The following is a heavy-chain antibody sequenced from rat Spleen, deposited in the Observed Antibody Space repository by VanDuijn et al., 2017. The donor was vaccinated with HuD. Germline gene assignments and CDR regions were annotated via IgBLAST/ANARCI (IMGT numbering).Heavy chain of an antibody. Sequence: EVQLVESGGGLVQPGRSLKFSCAASGFTFSDYAMAWVRQAPKKGLEWVATIIYDGSSTYYRDSVKGRFTISRDNAKSTLYLQMDSLRSEDTATYYCAREGTTGILDYWGQGVMVTVSS. CDR1: GFTFSDYA. J-gene: IGHJ2*01. D-gene: IGHD1-9*01. CDR3: AREGTTGILDY. V-gene: IGHV5-17*01. CDR2: IIYDGSST.